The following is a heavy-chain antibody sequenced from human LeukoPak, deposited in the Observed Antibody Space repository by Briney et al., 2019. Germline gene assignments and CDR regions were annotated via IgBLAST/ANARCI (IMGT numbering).Heavy chain of an antibody. J-gene: IGHJ4*02. CDR1: GYRFTSYW. CDR2: IYPGDSDT. D-gene: IGHD6-6*01. CDR3: ARPAYSSSSAFDY. V-gene: IGHV5-51*01. Sequence: GESLKISCKGSGYRFTSYWIGWVRQMPGKGLEWMGIIYPGDSDTRYSPSFQGQVTIPADKSISTAYLQWSSLKASDTAMYYCARPAYSSSSAFDYWGQGTLVTVSS.